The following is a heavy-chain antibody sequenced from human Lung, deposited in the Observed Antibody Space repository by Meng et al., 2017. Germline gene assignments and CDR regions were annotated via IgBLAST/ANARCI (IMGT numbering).Heavy chain of an antibody. D-gene: IGHD2-21*01. Sequence: QVHLVQSGAAVKKPGASVKVSCKASGYTFTNYAMHWVRQAPGQGLEWMGWINAGSENTEYSQKFQGRVTLTRDTSATTAYMELRSLKSEDTAIYYCARDIVVTFGELTTLDSWGQGTLVTVSS. CDR1: GYTFTNYA. CDR2: INAGSENT. CDR3: ARDIVVTFGELTTLDS. J-gene: IGHJ4*02. V-gene: IGHV1-3*01.